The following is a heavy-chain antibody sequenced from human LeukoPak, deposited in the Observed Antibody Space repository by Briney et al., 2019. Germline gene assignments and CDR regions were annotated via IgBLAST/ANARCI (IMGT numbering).Heavy chain of an antibody. CDR3: ARPGYSYGWDFDY. V-gene: IGHV1-69*04. Sequence: SVKVSCKASGGTFSSYAISWVRQAPGQGLEWMGRIIPILGIANYAQKFQGRVTITADKSTSTAYMELSSLRSEDTAVYYCARPGYSYGWDFDYWGQGTLVTVSS. CDR1: GGTFSSYA. J-gene: IGHJ4*02. CDR2: IIPILGIA. D-gene: IGHD5-18*01.